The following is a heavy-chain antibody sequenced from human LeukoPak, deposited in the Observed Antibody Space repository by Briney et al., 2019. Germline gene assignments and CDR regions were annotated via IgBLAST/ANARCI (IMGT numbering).Heavy chain of an antibody. CDR1: GYTFTSYY. V-gene: IGHV1-8*03. Sequence: GASVKVSCKASGYTFTSYYMHWVRQAPGQGLEWMGWMNPNSGNTGYAQKFQGRVTITRNTSISTAYMELSSLRSEDTAVYYCARSRMGRITIFGVVIHPDDYWGQGTLVTVSS. CDR2: MNPNSGNT. CDR3: ARSRMGRITIFGVVIHPDDY. J-gene: IGHJ4*02. D-gene: IGHD3-3*01.